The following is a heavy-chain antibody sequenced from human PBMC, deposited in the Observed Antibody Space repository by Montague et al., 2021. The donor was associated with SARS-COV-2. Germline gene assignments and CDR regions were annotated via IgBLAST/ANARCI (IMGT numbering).Heavy chain of an antibody. Sequence: SETLSLTCSVSGDSINNSRYYWGWIRQPPGKGLEWIGTIYYSGSAYYNPSLKSRVTISVDTSKDQFSLKLNSVTATDTAVYYCARLESTRGVFIRGAFHIWGQGTQVTVSS. J-gene: IGHJ3*02. CDR3: ARLESTRGVFIRGAFHI. CDR1: GDSINNSRYY. D-gene: IGHD3-10*01. V-gene: IGHV4-39*01. CDR2: IYYSGSA.